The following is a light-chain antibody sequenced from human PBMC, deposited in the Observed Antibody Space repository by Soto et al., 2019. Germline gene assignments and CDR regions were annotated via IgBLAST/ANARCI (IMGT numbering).Light chain of an antibody. CDR2: EVN. Sequence: QSVLPKPPSASGSPGQSVTISCTGTSSDVGGYKYVSWYQQHPGKAPKLMIFEVNKRPSGVPDRFSGSKSGNTASLTVSGLQAEDEADYYCSSYAGINNLGVFGTGTKLTVL. CDR3: SSYAGINNLGV. V-gene: IGLV2-8*01. CDR1: SSDVGGYKY. J-gene: IGLJ1*01.